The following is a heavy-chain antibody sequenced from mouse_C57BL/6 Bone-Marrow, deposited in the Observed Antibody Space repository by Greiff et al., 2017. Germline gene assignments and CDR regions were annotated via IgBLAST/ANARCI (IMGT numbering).Heavy chain of an antibody. J-gene: IGHJ4*01. CDR3: ATISYAMDY. CDR2: IWSGGST. Sequence: VKLVESGPGLVQPSQSLSITCTVSGFSLTSYGVHWVRQSPGKGLEWLGVIWSGGSTDSNAAFISRLSISKDNSKSQVFFKMNSLQADDTAIYYCATISYAMDYWGQGTSVTVSS. V-gene: IGHV2-2*01. CDR1: GFSLTSYG.